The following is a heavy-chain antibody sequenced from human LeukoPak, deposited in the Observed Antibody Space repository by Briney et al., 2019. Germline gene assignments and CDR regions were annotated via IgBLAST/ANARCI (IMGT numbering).Heavy chain of an antibody. CDR3: ARGRSTGNFDY. J-gene: IGHJ4*02. CDR2: IYYSGST. CDR1: GGSISSYY. V-gene: IGHV4-59*01. Sequence: PSETLSLTCTVSGGSISSYYWSWIRQPPGKGLEWIGYIYYSGSTNYNPSLKSRVTISVDTSKYQFSLKLSSVTAADTAVYYCARGRSTGNFDYWGQGTLVTVSS. D-gene: IGHD3-10*01.